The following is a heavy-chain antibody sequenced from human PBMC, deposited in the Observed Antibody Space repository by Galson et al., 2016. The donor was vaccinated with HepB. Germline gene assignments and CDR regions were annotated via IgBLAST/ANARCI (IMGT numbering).Heavy chain of an antibody. CDR3: AREPTANCSSSACYYPLDP. CDR2: IYYSGST. J-gene: IGHJ5*02. Sequence: SETLSLTCTVSGGSVRSGSYYWSWIRQPPGKGLEWIGNIYYSGSTNYNPSLKSRVTISVDTSKRHFSLKLRSVTAADTAVYYCAREPTANCSSSACYYPLDPWGQGTQVTVSS. V-gene: IGHV4-61*03. D-gene: IGHD2-2*01. CDR1: GGSVRSGSYY.